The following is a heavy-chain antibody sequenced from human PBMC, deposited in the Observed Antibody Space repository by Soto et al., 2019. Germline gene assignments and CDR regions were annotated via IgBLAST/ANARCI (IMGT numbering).Heavy chain of an antibody. CDR3: ARDGGSGTAVAGIQYSGMDV. V-gene: IGHV3-53*01. J-gene: IGHJ6*02. Sequence: EVQLVDSGGDLIQPGGSLRLSCGASGFTVSGNSLSWVRQAPGKGLEWVSYIYIDGSTYYADSVRGRFTLTRDKSKNTLYLQMNTLRGEDTAVYYCARDGGSGTAVAGIQYSGMDVWGQGTTVTVSS. CDR1: GFTVSGNS. CDR2: IYIDGST. D-gene: IGHD6-19*01.